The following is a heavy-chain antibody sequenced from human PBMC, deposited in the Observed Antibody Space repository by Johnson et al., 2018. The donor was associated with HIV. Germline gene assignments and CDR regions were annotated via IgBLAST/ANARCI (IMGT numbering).Heavy chain of an antibody. CDR1: GFTVSSNF. CDR2: IYSGGRT. D-gene: IGHD6-6*01. CDR3: ARDGEDSTSSSGAFDI. J-gene: IGHJ3*02. Sequence: EVQLVESGGGVVRPGGSLRLSCAASGFTVSSNFMSWVRQAPGKGLEWVSLIYSGGRTYYADSVKGRFTISRDNSKNTLYRQMNTLRAEEPAVYYCARDGEDSTSSSGAFDIWGQGTMVTVSS. V-gene: IGHV3-66*01.